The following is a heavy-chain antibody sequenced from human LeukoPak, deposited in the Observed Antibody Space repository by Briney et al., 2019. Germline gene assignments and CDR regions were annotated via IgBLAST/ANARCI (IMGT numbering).Heavy chain of an antibody. CDR2: IISFFGAA. V-gene: IGHV1-69*13. D-gene: IGHD3-9*01. Sequence: SVKVSCKASGGTFNSSGISWVRQAPGQGLEWMGGIISFFGAAHYIQKFQGRLTITADASTSTAYMELSSLTSEDTAVYYCTRDPSVDYDLLSHWFDPWGQGTLVTVSS. J-gene: IGHJ5*02. CDR3: TRDPSVDYDLLSHWFDP. CDR1: GGTFNSSG.